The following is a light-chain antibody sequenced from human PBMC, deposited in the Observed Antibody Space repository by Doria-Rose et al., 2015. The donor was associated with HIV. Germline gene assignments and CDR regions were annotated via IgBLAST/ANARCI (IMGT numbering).Light chain of an antibody. CDR3: HQYSTSWT. CDR1: QSFSSTY. V-gene: IGKV3-20*01. J-gene: IGKJ1*01. CDR2: DGS. Sequence: TQSPGTLSLSPGERATLYCRASQSFSSTYLAWYQQKPGQAPSLLIYDGSTRATGIPDRFSASGSGTDFTLTINRLEPEDFALYYCHQYSTSWTFGQGTKVEI.